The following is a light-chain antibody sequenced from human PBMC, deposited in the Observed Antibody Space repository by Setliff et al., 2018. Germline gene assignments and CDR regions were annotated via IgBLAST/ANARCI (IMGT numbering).Light chain of an antibody. CDR2: DVT. V-gene: IGLV2-14*03. CDR1: SRDVGGYDF. Sequence: QSVLTQPASVSGSPGQSITISCIGSSRDVGGYDFVSWYQQHPGKAPKLIIYDVTGRPSGVSDRFSGSKSGNTASLTISGLQAEDEADYYCSSYTNSNTDVFGTGTKGTVL. J-gene: IGLJ1*01. CDR3: SSYTNSNTDV.